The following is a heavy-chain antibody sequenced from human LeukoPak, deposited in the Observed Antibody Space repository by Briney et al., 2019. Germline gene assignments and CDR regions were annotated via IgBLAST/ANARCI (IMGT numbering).Heavy chain of an antibody. CDR3: ARASDYGAPRDAFDI. CDR1: GGSFSGYY. J-gene: IGHJ3*02. Sequence: SETLSLTCAVYGGSFSGYYWSWIRQPPGKGPEWIGYLYLGGSTHYNPSLRTRVTISLDRSKNQLSLNLTSVTAADTAVYYCARASDYGAPRDAFDIWGQGTTVTVSS. CDR2: LYLGGST. D-gene: IGHD4-17*01. V-gene: IGHV4-34*01.